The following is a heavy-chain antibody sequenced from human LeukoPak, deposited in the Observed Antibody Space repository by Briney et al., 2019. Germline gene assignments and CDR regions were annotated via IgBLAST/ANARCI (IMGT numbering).Heavy chain of an antibody. CDR3: TTVHYYDSSGSDY. V-gene: IGHV3-15*01. CDR2: IKSKTDGGTT. J-gene: IGHJ4*02. Sequence: GGSLRLSCAASGFTFSNAWMSWVRQAPGRGLEWVCRIKSKTDGGTTDYAAPVKGRFTISRDDSKNTLYLQMNSLKTEDTAVYYCTTVHYYDSSGSDYWGQGTLVTVSS. D-gene: IGHD3-22*01. CDR1: GFTFSNAW.